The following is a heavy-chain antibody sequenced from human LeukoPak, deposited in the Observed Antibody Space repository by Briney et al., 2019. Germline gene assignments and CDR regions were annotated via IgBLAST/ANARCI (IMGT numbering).Heavy chain of an antibody. J-gene: IGHJ6*02. V-gene: IGHV3-33*01. CDR3: ARDSDDKLERLLGSGPIDV. CDR2: IWYDGSNK. Sequence: GGSLRLSCAASGFTFSSYGMHWVRQAPGKGLEWVAVIWYDGSNKYYADSVKGPFTISRDNSKNTLYLQMNSLRAEDTAVYYCARDSDDKLERLLGSGPIDVWGQGTTVTVSS. CDR1: GFTFSSYG. D-gene: IGHD1-1*01.